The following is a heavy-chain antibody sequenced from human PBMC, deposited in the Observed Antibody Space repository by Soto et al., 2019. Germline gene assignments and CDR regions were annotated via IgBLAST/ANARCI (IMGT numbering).Heavy chain of an antibody. CDR1: GITVTTEY. V-gene: IGHV3-53*01. Sequence: EVQLVESGGGLIQPGGSLKLSCAASGITVTTEYMSWVRQAPGKGLEWVSIFFAGGDTYYADSVKGRFTISRDHPKNTLYLQMNSLRAEDTAVYFCARGDFDCWGQGTLVTVSS. CDR2: FFAGGDT. CDR3: ARGDFDC. J-gene: IGHJ4*02.